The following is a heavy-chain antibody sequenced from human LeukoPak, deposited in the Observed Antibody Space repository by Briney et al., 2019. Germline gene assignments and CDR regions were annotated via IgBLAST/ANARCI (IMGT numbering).Heavy chain of an antibody. CDR1: GFTFSSYT. V-gene: IGHV3-21*01. D-gene: IGHD5-12*01. CDR2: ISSSSSSI. J-gene: IGHJ4*02. Sequence: GGSLRLSCAASGFTFSSYTMNWVRQAPGKGLEWVSSISSSSSSIFYADSVKGRFTISRDNAKNSLYLQMNSLRAEDTAVYFCARTRGPYDSLDYWGQGTLVTVSS. CDR3: ARTRGPYDSLDY.